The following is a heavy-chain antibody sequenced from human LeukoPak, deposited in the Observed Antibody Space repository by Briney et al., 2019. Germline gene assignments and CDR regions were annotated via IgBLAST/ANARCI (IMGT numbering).Heavy chain of an antibody. J-gene: IGHJ1*01. CDR1: GGSFSGYY. V-gene: IGHV4-34*01. CDR2: INHSGST. CDR3: ARGRYDGSGYYRSRAEYFQH. Sequence: SETLSLTCAVYGGSFSGYYWSWIRQPPGKGLEWIGEINHSGSTNYNPSLKSRVTISVDTSKNQFSLKLSSVTAADTAVYYCARGRYDGSGYYRSRAEYFQHWGQGTLVTVSS. D-gene: IGHD3-22*01.